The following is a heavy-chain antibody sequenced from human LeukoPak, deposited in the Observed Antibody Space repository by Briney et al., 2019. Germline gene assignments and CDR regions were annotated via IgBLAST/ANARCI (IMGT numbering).Heavy chain of an antibody. V-gene: IGHV3-23*01. D-gene: IGHD6-13*01. CDR1: GFIFNNYA. J-gene: IGHJ4*02. CDR2: ISGSGGST. Sequence: SGGSLRLSCAASGFIFNNYAMSWVRQAPGKGLEWVSAISGSGGSTYYADSVKGRFTISRDNPRNTLDLQMNSLRVEDTAVYYCARGSSSWYADWGQGTRVTASS. CDR3: ARGSSSWYAD.